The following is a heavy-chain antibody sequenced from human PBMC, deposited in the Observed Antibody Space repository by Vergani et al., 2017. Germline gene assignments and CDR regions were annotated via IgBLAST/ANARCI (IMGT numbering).Heavy chain of an antibody. D-gene: IGHD2-21*02. CDR3: ARESGVGDGDSMEECD. CDR1: GGSISSGGYY. Sequence: QVQLQESGPGLVKPSQTLSLTCTVSGGSISSGGYYWSWIRQHPGKGLEWIWYIYYSGSTYYNPSLKSRVTISVDTSKNQFSLKLSSVTAADTAVYYCARESGVGDGDSMEECDWGQGSLVTVSS. V-gene: IGHV4-31*03. J-gene: IGHJ4*02. CDR2: IYYSGST.